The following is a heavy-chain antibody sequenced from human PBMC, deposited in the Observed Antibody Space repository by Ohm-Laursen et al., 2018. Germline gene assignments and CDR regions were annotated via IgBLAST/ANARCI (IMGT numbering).Heavy chain of an antibody. CDR3: ARDGSPYCSSTSCDENWFDP. J-gene: IGHJ5*02. CDR1: GGTFSSYA. CDR2: IIPIFGTA. Sequence: SVKVSCKTSGGTFSSYAISWVRQAPGQGLEWMGGIIPIFGTANYAQKFQGRVTITADESTSTAYMELSSLRSEDTAVYYCARDGSPYCSSTSCDENWFDPWGQGTLVTVSS. D-gene: IGHD2-2*01. V-gene: IGHV1-69*13.